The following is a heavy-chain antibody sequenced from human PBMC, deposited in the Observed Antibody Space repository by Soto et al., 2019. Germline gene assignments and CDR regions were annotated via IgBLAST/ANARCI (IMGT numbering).Heavy chain of an antibody. CDR1: GGSIRSVDYY. D-gene: IGHD3-16*01. J-gene: IGHJ6*02. Sequence: SETLSRTCTVSGGSIRSVDYYWSWIRQPPGKGLEWIGYIYYSGSTYYNPSLKSRVTISVDTSKNQFSLKLSSVTAADTAVYYCARGLGYGFYYYYYGMDVWGQGTTVT. CDR2: IYYSGST. CDR3: ARGLGYGFYYYYYGMDV. V-gene: IGHV4-30-4*01.